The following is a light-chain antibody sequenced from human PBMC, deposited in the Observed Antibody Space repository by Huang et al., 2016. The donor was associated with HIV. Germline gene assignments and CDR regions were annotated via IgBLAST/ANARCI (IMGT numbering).Light chain of an antibody. CDR3: QQYDNWPPNT. V-gene: IGKV3-15*01. J-gene: IGKJ2*01. Sequence: EIVMTQSPATLSVSPGERATLSCRASQSVSSNLAWYQQKPGQAPRLLIYGAATRATDSPARFSGSGSGTEFTLTISSLQSEDFAVYYCQQYDNWPPNTFGQGTKLEIK. CDR1: QSVSSN. CDR2: GAA.